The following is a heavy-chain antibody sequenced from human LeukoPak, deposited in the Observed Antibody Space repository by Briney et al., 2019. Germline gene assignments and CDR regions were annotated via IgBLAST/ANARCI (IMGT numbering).Heavy chain of an antibody. V-gene: IGHV3-30-3*01. J-gene: IGHJ4*02. CDR1: GFTFSSYA. CDR3: ARERGYYGSGRYGADFDY. CDR2: ISYDGSNK. Sequence: GGSLRLSCAASGFTFSSYAMHWVRQAPGKGPEWVAVISYDGSNKYYADSVKGRCTISRDTSKNTLYLQMNSLRAEDTAVYYCARERGYYGSGRYGADFDYWGQGTLVTVSS. D-gene: IGHD3-10*01.